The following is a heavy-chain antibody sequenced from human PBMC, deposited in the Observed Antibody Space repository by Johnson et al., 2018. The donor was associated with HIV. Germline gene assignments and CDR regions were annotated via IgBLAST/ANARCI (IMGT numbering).Heavy chain of an antibody. CDR2: INQDGGEK. CDR3: ARGQRATDI. CDR1: GFTFNYYW. Sequence: VQLVESGGGLVQPGKSLRLSCEASGFTFNYYWMTWVRQAPGKGLEWVANINQDGGEKYYVDSVEGRFSISRDNAQNSLFLQMSSLRPGDTAIYYCARGQRATDIWGQGTMVTVSS. V-gene: IGHV3-7*01. J-gene: IGHJ3*02.